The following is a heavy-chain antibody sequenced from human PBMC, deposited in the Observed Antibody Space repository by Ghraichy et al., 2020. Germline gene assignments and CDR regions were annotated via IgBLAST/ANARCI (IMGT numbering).Heavy chain of an antibody. CDR1: GFTFGGYT. Sequence: GGSLRLSCAASGFTFGGYTMSWVRQAPGKGLEWVSAVSPSGGGTDYADSVKGRFIISRDNSKNTLYLHMDSLRVDDTAIYYCAKDGAVAGTPDAFDTWGQGTMVTVSS. J-gene: IGHJ3*02. CDR2: VSPSGGGT. D-gene: IGHD6-19*01. V-gene: IGHV3-23*01. CDR3: AKDGAVAGTPDAFDT.